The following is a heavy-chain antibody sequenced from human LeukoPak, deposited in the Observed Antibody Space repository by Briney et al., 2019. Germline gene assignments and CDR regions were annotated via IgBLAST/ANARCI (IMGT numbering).Heavy chain of an antibody. CDR2: INHSGST. J-gene: IGHJ4*02. D-gene: IGHD2-15*01. V-gene: IGHV4-34*01. CDR3: ARGGIGWSLGY. CDR1: GGSFSGYY. Sequence: SETLSLTCAVHGGSFSGYYWSWIRQPPGKGLEWIGEINHSGSTNYNPSLKSRVTISVDTSKNQFSLKLSSVTAADTAVYYCARGGIGWSLGYWGQGTLVTVSS.